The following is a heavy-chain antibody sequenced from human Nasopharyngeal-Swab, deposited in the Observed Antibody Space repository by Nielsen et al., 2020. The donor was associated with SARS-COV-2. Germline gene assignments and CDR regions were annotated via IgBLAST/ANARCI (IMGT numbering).Heavy chain of an antibody. CDR3: ARDSQWAFDY. CDR1: GFSFSDYY. J-gene: IGHJ4*02. CDR2: INSVSSST. Sequence: GESLKISCAASGFSFSDYYMSWIRQAPGKGLEWVSYINSVSSSTDYADSVKGRFTISRDNAKNSLYLQMNSLRDEDTAVYYCARDSQWAFDYWGQGTLVTVSP. D-gene: IGHD2-8*01. V-gene: IGHV3-11*06.